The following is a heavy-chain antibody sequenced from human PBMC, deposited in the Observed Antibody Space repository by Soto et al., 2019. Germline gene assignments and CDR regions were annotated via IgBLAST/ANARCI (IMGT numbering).Heavy chain of an antibody. CDR3: ARRTAAGTTVHYYYYMDV. V-gene: IGHV1-46*03. J-gene: IGHJ6*03. CDR1: GYTFTSYY. D-gene: IGHD6-13*01. Sequence: ASVKVSCKASGYTFTSYYMHWVRQAPGQGLEWMGIINPSGGSTSYAQKLQGRVTMTRDTSTSTVYMELSSLRSEDTAVYYCARRTAAGTTVHYYYYMDVWGKGTTVTVFS. CDR2: INPSGGST.